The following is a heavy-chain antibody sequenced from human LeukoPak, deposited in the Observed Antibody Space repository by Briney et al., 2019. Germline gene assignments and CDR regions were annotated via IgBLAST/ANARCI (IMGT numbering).Heavy chain of an antibody. CDR3: ARGTVTAPDY. V-gene: IGHV3-33*01. J-gene: IGHJ4*02. CDR1: GFTFSSYG. Sequence: GGSLRLSCAAPGFTFSSYGMHWVRQAPGKGLEWVAVIWYDGSNKYYADSVKGRFTISRDNSKNMLYLQMNSLRAEDTAVYSCARGTVTAPDYWGQGTLVTVSS. CDR2: IWYDGSNK. D-gene: IGHD4-17*01.